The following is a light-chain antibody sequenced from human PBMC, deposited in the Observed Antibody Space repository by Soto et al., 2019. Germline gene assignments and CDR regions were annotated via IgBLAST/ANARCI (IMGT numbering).Light chain of an antibody. Sequence: QSALTQPRSVSGSPGQSVTISCTGTSSDVGTYNYVSWYQQHPGKAPKVMIYDVNKWPSGVPGRFSGSKSGNTASLTISGLQAEDEADYYRCSYAGSYTYVFGTGTKVTVL. CDR3: CSYAGSYTYV. CDR1: SSDVGTYNY. V-gene: IGLV2-11*01. J-gene: IGLJ1*01. CDR2: DVN.